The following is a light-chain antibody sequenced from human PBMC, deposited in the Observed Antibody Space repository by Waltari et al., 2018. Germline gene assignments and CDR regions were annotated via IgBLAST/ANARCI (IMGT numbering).Light chain of an antibody. J-gene: IGKJ1*01. CDR2: DAS. CDR3: QQYNTYSGT. CDR1: QGISSW. Sequence: DIQMTQSPSTLSASVGDRGTITCRASQGISSWLAWYQQKPGKAPKLLIYDASSLESGVPSRFSGSGSGTEFTLTISSLQPDDFATYYCQQYNTYSGTFGQGTKVEIK. V-gene: IGKV1-5*01.